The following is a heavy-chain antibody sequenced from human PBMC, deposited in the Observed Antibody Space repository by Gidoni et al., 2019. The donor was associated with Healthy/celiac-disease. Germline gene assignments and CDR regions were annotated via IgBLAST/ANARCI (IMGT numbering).Heavy chain of an antibody. J-gene: IGHJ4*02. Sequence: QVQLPESGPGLVKPSETLSLTCTVSGGSISSYYWSWIRQPPGKGLEWIGYIYYSGSTNYNPSLKSRVTISVDTSKNQFSLKLSSVTAADTAVYYCAREADYGDPFDYWGQGTLVTVSS. D-gene: IGHD4-17*01. V-gene: IGHV4-59*01. CDR3: AREADYGDPFDY. CDR1: GGSISSYY. CDR2: IYYSGST.